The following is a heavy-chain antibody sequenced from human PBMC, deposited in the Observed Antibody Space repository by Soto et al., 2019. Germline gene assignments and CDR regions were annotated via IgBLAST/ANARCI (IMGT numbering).Heavy chain of an antibody. CDR2: IRQDGNEN. CDR3: ARDHIDGWKFDY. V-gene: IGHV3-7*01. J-gene: IGHJ4*02. D-gene: IGHD6-19*01. CDR1: GFTFRNHL. Sequence: PGGSLRLSCAASGFTFRNHLMSWVRQAPGKGLEWAANIRQDGNENYYVDSVNGRFTTSRDNTKNLFYLQMNSLRAEDTAVYYCARDHIDGWKFDYWGRGSLVTVSS.